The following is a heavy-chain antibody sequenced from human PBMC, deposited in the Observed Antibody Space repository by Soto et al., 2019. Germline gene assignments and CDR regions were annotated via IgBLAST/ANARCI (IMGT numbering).Heavy chain of an antibody. Sequence: GGSLRLSCAASGLTFSSYWMSWVRQAPGKGLEWVANIKQDGSEKYYVDSVKGRFTISRDNAKNSLYLQMNSLRAEDTAVYYCARDVMATIKNYWGQGTLVTV. J-gene: IGHJ4*02. D-gene: IGHD5-12*01. CDR2: IKQDGSEK. CDR3: ARDVMATIKNY. CDR1: GLTFSSYW. V-gene: IGHV3-7*01.